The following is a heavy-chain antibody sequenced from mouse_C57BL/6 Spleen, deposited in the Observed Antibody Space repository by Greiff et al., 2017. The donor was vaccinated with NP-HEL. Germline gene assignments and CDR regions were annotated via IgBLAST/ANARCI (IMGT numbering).Heavy chain of an antibody. J-gene: IGHJ4*01. V-gene: IGHV1-26*01. CDR1: GYTFTDYY. CDR2: INPNNGGT. Sequence: VQLQQSGPELVKPGASVKISCKASGYTFTDYYMNWVKQSHGKSLEWIGDINPNNGGTSYNQKFKGKATLTVDKSSSTAYMELRSLTSEDSAVYYCARSRYDYYAMDYWGQGTSVTVSS. CDR3: ARSRYDYYAMDY. D-gene: IGHD1-1*02.